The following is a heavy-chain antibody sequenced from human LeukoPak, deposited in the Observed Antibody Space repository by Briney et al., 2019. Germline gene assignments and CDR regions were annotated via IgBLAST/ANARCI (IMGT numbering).Heavy chain of an antibody. CDR3: ARASTIFGVVPAPYYYYYYMDV. CDR1: GGSISSSSYY. CDR2: IYYSGST. J-gene: IGHJ6*03. D-gene: IGHD3-3*01. Sequence: SETLSLTCTVSGGSISSSSYYWGWIRQPPGKGLEWIGSIYYSGSTYYNPSLKSRVTISVDTSKNQFSLKLSSVTAADTAVYYCARASTIFGVVPAPYYYYYYMDVWGKGTTVTVSS. V-gene: IGHV4-39*07.